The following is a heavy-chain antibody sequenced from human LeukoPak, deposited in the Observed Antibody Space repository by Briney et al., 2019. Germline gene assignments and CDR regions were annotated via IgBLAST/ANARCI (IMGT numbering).Heavy chain of an antibody. CDR1: GGSISSYY. V-gene: IGHV4-4*07. CDR2: IYTSGST. D-gene: IGHD3-10*01. J-gene: IGHJ4*02. Sequence: PSETLSLTCTVSGGSISSYYWSWIRQPAGKGLEWIGRIYTSGSTNYNPSLKSRLTLSVDTSKNQFSLKLTSVTAADTAVYYCARGGKNYFDYWGQGTLVTVSS. CDR3: ARGGKNYFDY.